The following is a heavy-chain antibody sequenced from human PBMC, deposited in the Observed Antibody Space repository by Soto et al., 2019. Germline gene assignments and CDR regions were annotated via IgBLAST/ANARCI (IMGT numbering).Heavy chain of an antibody. CDR1: GGSVSSGSYY. J-gene: IGHJ5*02. D-gene: IGHD3-9*01. Sequence: SETLSLTCTVSGGSVSSGSYYWSWIRQPPGKGLEWIGYIYYSGSTNYNPSLKSRVTISVDTSKNQFSLKLSSVTAADTAVYYCARGGRYFDWLLKDNWFDPWGQGTLVTVSS. V-gene: IGHV4-61*01. CDR3: ARGGRYFDWLLKDNWFDP. CDR2: IYYSGST.